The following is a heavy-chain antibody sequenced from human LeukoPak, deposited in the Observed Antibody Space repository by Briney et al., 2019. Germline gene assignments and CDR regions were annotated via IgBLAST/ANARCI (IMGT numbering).Heavy chain of an antibody. CDR3: ATFNRRDSFDF. CDR1: GFNFNGVW. CDR2: IKSKSKPDGGAT. Sequence: GGSLRLSCEASGFNFNGVWMSWVRQAPGKGLDWVGRIKSKSKPDGGATGFAASVTGRVTISRDESKDTLYLKMTSLKTEDTAVYYCATFNRRDSFDFWGQGAMVTVSS. V-gene: IGHV3-15*01. J-gene: IGHJ3*01.